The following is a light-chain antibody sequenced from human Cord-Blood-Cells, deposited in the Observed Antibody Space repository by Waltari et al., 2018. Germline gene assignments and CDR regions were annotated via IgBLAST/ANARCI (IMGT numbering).Light chain of an antibody. CDR2: EVS. J-gene: IGKJ4*01. CDR3: MQSIQLPLT. Sequence: DIVMTQTQLSLSVTAGQPASISSMSSQSLLHSDGKTYLYWYLQKPGQSPQLLIYEVSNRCSGVPDRFSGSGSGTDFTLKISRVEAEDVGVYYCMQSIQLPLTFGGGTKVEIK. V-gene: IGKV2D-29*02. CDR1: QSLLHSDGKTY.